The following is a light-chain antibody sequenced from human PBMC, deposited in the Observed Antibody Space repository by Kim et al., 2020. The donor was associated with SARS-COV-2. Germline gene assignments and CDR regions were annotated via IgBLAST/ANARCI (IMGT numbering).Light chain of an antibody. CDR2: AAS. Sequence: DIQMTQSPSSLTASVGDRVTITCRASQDINTRLVWYQQKPEKAPKTLIYAASNLQSGVPSRFSGSGSGTDFTLTISSLQPEDFATYYCQQYKRYPSTFGQGTRLEIK. CDR3: QQYKRYPST. CDR1: QDINTR. J-gene: IGKJ5*01. V-gene: IGKV1D-16*01.